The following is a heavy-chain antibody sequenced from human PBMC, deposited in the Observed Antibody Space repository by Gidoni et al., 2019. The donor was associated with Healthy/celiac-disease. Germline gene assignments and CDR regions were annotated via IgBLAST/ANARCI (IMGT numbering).Heavy chain of an antibody. V-gene: IGHV3-48*02. J-gene: IGHJ4*02. CDR2: ISSSSSTI. CDR1: GFTFSSYS. D-gene: IGHD3-3*01. Sequence: EVQLVESGGGLVQPGGSLRLSCAASGFTFSSYSMNWVRQAPGKGLEWVSYISSSSSTIYYADSVKGRFTISRDNAKNSLYLQMNSLRDEDTAVYYCARDGAYDFWSGYYTLIGYYFDYWGQGTLVTVSS. CDR3: ARDGAYDFWSGYYTLIGYYFDY.